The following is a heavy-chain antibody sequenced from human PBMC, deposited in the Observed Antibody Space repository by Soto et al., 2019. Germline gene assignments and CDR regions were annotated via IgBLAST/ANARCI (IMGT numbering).Heavy chain of an antibody. D-gene: IGHD6-6*01. V-gene: IGHV2-5*02. CDR2: IYWDDDK. Sequence: QITLKESGPTLVKPTQTLTLTCTFSGFSLSTSGVGVGWIRQPPGKALEWLALIYWDDDKRYSPSLKSRLTITQDTSKHQVVLTKTNMDPVDTPTYYCALTLFISSSDWYFDLWGRGTPVTVSS. CDR1: GFSLSTSGVG. J-gene: IGHJ2*01. CDR3: ALTLFISSSDWYFDL.